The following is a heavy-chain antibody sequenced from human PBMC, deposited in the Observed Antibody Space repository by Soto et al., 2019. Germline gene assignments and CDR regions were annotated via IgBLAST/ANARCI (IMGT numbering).Heavy chain of an antibody. V-gene: IGHV3-23*01. CDR3: ARGGAAAGMGYFDL. Sequence: EVQVLESGGGLVQPGGSLRLSCAASGFTFSTYAMSWVRQAPGKGLEWVSGISGSGGSTYYADSVKGRFTISRDNSKKRRFLQMSSRRAGDTAVYFCARGGAAAGMGYFDLWGRGTLVTVSS. J-gene: IGHJ2*01. CDR2: ISGSGGST. CDR1: GFTFSTYA. D-gene: IGHD6-13*01.